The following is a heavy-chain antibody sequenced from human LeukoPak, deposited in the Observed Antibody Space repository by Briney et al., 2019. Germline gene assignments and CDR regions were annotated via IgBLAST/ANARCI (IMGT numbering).Heavy chain of an antibody. Sequence: SVKVSCKASGGTFSSYAISWVRQAPGQGLEWMGGIIPIFGTANYAQKFQGRVTITADESTSTAYMELSSLRSEDTAVYYCARTPRSVAATPFGYWGQGTLVTVSS. CDR3: ARTPRSVAATPFGY. CDR1: GGTFSSYA. J-gene: IGHJ4*02. CDR2: IIPIFGTA. V-gene: IGHV1-69*01. D-gene: IGHD2-15*01.